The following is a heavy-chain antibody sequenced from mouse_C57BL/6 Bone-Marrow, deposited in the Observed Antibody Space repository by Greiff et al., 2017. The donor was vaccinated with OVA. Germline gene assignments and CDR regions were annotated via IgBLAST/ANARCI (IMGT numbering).Heavy chain of an antibody. CDR2: INPSTGRT. Sequence: EVQLQQSGPELVKPGASVKISCKASGYSFTGYYMNWVKQSPEKSLEWIGEINPSTGRTTYNQKFKAKATLTVDKSSSTAYMQLKSLTSEDSAVYYCASLEAYWGQGTLVTVSA. CDR3: ASLEAY. J-gene: IGHJ3*01. V-gene: IGHV1-42*01. CDR1: GYSFTGYY.